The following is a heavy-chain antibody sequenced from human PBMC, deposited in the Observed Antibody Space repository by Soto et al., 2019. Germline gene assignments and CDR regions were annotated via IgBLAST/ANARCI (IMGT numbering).Heavy chain of an antibody. Sequence: GESLKISCAASGFTFSSYSMNWVRQAPGKGLEWVAVIWSDGSNKYYADSVKGRFTISRDNSKNTLYLQMNSLRAEDTAVYYWARYYYDSSGYYPLWGQGTLVTVSS. CDR1: GFTFSSYS. V-gene: IGHV3-33*08. CDR2: IWSDGSNK. D-gene: IGHD3-22*01. CDR3: ARYYYDSSGYYPL. J-gene: IGHJ4*02.